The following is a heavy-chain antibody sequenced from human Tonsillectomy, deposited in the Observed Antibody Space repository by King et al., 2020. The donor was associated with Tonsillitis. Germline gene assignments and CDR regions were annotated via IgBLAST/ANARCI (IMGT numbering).Heavy chain of an antibody. CDR3: ARDRTDYDSSGYYTNYGMDV. D-gene: IGHD3-22*01. J-gene: IGHJ6*02. CDR2: IYYSGST. Sequence: QLQESGPGLVKPSETLSLNCTVSGGSISSYYWSWIRQPPGKGLEWIGDIYYSGSTNYKPSLKSRVTISVDTSKNQLSLKLSSVTAEDPAVYYCARDRTDYDSSGYYTNYGMDVWGQGTTVTVSS. V-gene: IGHV4-59*01. CDR1: GGSISSYY.